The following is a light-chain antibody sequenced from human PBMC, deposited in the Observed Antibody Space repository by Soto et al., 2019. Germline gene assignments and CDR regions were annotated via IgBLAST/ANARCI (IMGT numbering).Light chain of an antibody. Sequence: ITNTTTSSDVENYKLVSWYQQHPGKAPKLIIYEVTKRPSGVSNRFSGSKSANAASLTISGLQPEDEADYYCCSSVGSYVFGTGTKVTVL. V-gene: IGLV2-23*02. CDR2: EVT. J-gene: IGLJ1*01. CDR1: SSDVENYKL. CDR3: CSSVGSYV.